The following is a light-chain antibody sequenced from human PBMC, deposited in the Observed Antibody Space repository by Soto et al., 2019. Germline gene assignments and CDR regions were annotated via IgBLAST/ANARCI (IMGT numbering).Light chain of an antibody. CDR2: DVS. J-gene: IGLJ2*01. CDR1: SSDVGGYNY. Sequence: QSALTQPASVSGSPGQWITLSCTGTSSDVGGYNYVSWYQQHPGKAPKLMIYDVSNQASGVSNRFSGSKAGNTASMTISGLLAEYEADYYCSSYTSSSTVLFGGGTKLTVL. V-gene: IGLV2-14*01. CDR3: SSYTSSSTVL.